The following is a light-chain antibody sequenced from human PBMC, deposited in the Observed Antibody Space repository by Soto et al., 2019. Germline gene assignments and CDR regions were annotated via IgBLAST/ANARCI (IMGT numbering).Light chain of an antibody. CDR2: GAS. CDR3: QQYGSSLT. J-gene: IGKJ4*01. V-gene: IGKV3-15*01. Sequence: EIVMTQSPATLSVSPGETATLSCRASQSVSSNLAWYQQKPGQAPSLLIYGASTRATDIPPRFSGSGSGTEFTLTISRLEPEDFAVYYCQQYGSSLTFGGGTKVDIK. CDR1: QSVSSN.